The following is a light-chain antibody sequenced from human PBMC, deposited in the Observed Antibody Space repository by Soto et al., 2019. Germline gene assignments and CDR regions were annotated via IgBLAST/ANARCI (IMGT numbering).Light chain of an antibody. CDR3: TSYVGNDIWV. CDR1: SSDVGGYNY. CDR2: EVT. J-gene: IGLJ3*02. Sequence: QSALTQPTSVSGSAGESITISCTGTSSDVGGYNYVSWYQQYPGKAPKLMIYEVTKRPSGVPDRFSGSKSGNTASLTVSGLQAEDEADYYCTSYVGNDIWVFGGGTKVTV. V-gene: IGLV2-8*01.